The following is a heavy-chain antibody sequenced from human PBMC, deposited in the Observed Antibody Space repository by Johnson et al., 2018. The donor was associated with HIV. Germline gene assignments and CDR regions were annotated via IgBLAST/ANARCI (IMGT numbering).Heavy chain of an antibody. J-gene: IGHJ3*02. CDR3: AKEHPDGGAFDI. V-gene: IGHV3-30*18. CDR1: GFTFSTYG. Sequence: QVQLVESGGGVVQPGRSLRLSCAASGFTFSTYGMHWVRQAPGKGLEWVAVISYDGSIQYYADSVKGRFTISRDNSKNTLYLQINSLRAEDTAVFYCAKEHPDGGAFDIWGQGTLVTVSS. D-gene: IGHD3-16*01. CDR2: ISYDGSIQ.